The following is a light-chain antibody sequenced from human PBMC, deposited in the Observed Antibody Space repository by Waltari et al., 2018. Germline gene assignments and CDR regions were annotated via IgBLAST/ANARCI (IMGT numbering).Light chain of an antibody. Sequence: EIQMTQSPSSVSASVGDRVTLTRRAGQDISSALAWYQPKPGQAPNLLIYAVSSLHTGVPSRFSGSGSGTDFTLTISSLQPEDLATSYCQQGSSFPPTFGQGTKVEIK. CDR3: QQGSSFPPT. CDR2: AVS. CDR1: QDISSA. J-gene: IGKJ1*01. V-gene: IGKV1-12*01.